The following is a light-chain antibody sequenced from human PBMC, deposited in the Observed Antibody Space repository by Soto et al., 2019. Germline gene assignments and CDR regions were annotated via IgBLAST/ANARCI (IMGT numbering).Light chain of an antibody. CDR1: SSNIGNNF. CDR3: GTWDSSLSVGM. Sequence: QSVLTQPPSVSAAPGQKVTISCSGSSSNIGNNFVSWYQHVPGTAPKLLIFESYKRPSGIPDRFSGSKSGTSATLGITGLQTGDEADYYCGTWDSSLSVGMFGGGTQLTVL. V-gene: IGLV1-51*02. J-gene: IGLJ3*02. CDR2: ESY.